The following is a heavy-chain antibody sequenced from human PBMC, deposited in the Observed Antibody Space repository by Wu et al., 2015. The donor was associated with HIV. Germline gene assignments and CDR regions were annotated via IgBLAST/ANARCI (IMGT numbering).Heavy chain of an antibody. V-gene: IGHV1-2*02. D-gene: IGHD1-26*01. J-gene: IGHJ5*02. CDR3: ARSASGAKNWFDP. CDR1: GYTFTGYY. CDR2: INPNSGGT. Sequence: QVQLVQSGAEVKKPGASVKVSCKASGYTFTGYYIHWVRQAPGQGLEWMGWINPNSGGTNYAQKFQGRVTMTTDTSISTAYMELSRLRSDDTAIYYCARSASGAKNWFDPWGRGALVTRLL.